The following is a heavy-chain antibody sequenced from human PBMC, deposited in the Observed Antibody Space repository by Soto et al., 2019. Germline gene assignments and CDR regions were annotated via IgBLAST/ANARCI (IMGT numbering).Heavy chain of an antibody. V-gene: IGHV1-8*01. D-gene: IGHD6-13*01. J-gene: IGHJ6*04. CDR2: MNPNSGNT. Sequence: ASVKVSCKASGYTFTSYDINWVRQATGQGLEWMGWMNPNSGNTGYAQKFQGRVTMTRNTSISTAYMELSSLRSEDTAVYYCALRSSYLEGMHVWGKGTTVTVS. CDR1: GYTFTSYD. CDR3: ALRSSYLEGMHV.